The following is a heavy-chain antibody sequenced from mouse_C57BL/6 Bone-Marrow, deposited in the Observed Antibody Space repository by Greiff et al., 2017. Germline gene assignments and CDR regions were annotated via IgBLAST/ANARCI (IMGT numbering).Heavy chain of an antibody. CDR1: GFSLTSYG. Sequence: VKLVESGPGLVQPSQSLSITCTVSGFSLTSYGVHWVRQSPGKGLEWLGVIWSGGSTDYYAAFISRLSISKDNSKSKVFFKMSSLKADDTAIYYCARKDYGSRGGFAYWGQGTLVTVSA. CDR3: ARKDYGSRGGFAY. D-gene: IGHD1-1*01. J-gene: IGHJ3*01. CDR2: IWSGGST. V-gene: IGHV2-2*01.